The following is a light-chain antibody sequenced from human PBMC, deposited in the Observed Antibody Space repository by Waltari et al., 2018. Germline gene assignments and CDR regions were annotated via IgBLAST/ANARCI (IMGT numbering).Light chain of an antibody. Sequence: QSVLTQPPSVSAAPGQKVTISCSGTGSNIGTNFVSWYQQLPGTAPKLPIYDNNKRPSGIPDRFSGSKSGTSATLVITGLQTGDEADYYCGTWDTDLSVVFGGGTQLTVL. V-gene: IGLV1-51*01. J-gene: IGLJ2*01. CDR2: DNN. CDR3: GTWDTDLSVV. CDR1: GSNIGTNF.